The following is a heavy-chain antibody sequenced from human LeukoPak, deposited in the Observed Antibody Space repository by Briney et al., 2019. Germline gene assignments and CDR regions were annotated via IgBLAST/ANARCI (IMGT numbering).Heavy chain of an antibody. J-gene: IGHJ4*02. CDR2: ISGSGGST. V-gene: IGHV3-23*01. Sequence: GGSLRLSCAASGFTFSSYAMSWVRQAPGKGLEWVSAISGSGGSTYYADSVEGRFTISRDNSKNTLYLQMNSLRAEDTAVYYCAKRTKQQLVSPCDYWGQGTLVTVSS. CDR1: GFTFSSYA. D-gene: IGHD6-13*01. CDR3: AKRTKQQLVSPCDY.